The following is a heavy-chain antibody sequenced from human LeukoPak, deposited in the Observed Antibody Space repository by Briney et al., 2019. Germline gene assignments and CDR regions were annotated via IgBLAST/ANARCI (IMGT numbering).Heavy chain of an antibody. CDR2: ISYDGSNK. V-gene: IGHV3-30*18. D-gene: IGHD2-2*01. J-gene: IGHJ6*02. Sequence: GESLRLSCAASGFTFSSYGMHWVRQAPGKGLEWVAVISYDGSNKYYADSVKGRFTISRDNSKNTLYLQMNSLRAEDTAVYYCAKVGYCSSTSCYFGHYYYYYGMDVWGQGTTVTVSS. CDR3: AKVGYCSSTSCYFGHYYYYYGMDV. CDR1: GFTFSSYG.